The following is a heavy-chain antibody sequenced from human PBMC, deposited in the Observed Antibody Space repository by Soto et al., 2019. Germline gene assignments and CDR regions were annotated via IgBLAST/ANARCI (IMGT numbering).Heavy chain of an antibody. V-gene: IGHV1-69*01. CDR2: IIPIFGTA. CDR1: GGTFSSYA. J-gene: IGHJ3*02. CDR3: ARGEPYYYDSSGYYNAFDI. Sequence: QVQLVQSGAEVKKPGSSVKVSCKASGGTFSSYAISWVRQAPGQGLEWMGGIIPIFGTANYAQKFQGRVTITADESTSTAYMELSSLRSEDTAVYCCARGEPYYYDSSGYYNAFDIWGQGTMVTVSS. D-gene: IGHD3-22*01.